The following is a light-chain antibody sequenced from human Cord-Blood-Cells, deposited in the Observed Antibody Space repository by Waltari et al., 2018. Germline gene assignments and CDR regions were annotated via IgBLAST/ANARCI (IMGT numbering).Light chain of an antibody. CDR3: MQATQFPYT. J-gene: IGKJ2*01. V-gene: IGKV2-24*01. CDR2: KSS. Sequence: DIVITQTPLASPVTLGQPASIPCRSLQSLVHSDGNTYLSWLQQRPGQPPILLIYKSSNRFSGVPDRFSGSGAGTDFTLKISRVEAEDVGVYYCMQATQFPYTFGQGTKLEIK. CDR1: QSLVHSDGNTY.